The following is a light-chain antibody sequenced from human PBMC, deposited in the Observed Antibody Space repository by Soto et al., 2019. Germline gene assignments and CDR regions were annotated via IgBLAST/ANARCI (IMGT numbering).Light chain of an antibody. CDR1: SSNIGSKT. CDR3: AAWDDSLSGVV. J-gene: IGLJ2*01. CDR2: SNN. V-gene: IGLV1-44*01. Sequence: QSVLTQPPSASGTPGQRVTISCSGSSSNIGSKTVNSYQQIPGTAPKLLIYSNNQRPSGVPDRFSGSTSGTSASLAISGLQSDDDDENYCAAWDDSLSGVVFGGGTMLTVL.